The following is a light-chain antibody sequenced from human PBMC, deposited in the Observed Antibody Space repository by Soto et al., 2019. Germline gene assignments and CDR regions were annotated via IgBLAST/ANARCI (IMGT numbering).Light chain of an antibody. CDR2: KAS. Sequence: DIQMTQPPSTLSASVGDRVTITCRASQSVDTCLAWYQQKPGKAPHLLIYKASSLETGVPSRFSGSGSVTEFTLTISSLQPDDFATYYCQQFYRYPWTFGQGTKVGIK. V-gene: IGKV1-5*03. J-gene: IGKJ1*01. CDR3: QQFYRYPWT. CDR1: QSVDTC.